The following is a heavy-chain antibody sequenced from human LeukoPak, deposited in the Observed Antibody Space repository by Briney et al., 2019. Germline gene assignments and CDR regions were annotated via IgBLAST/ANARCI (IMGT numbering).Heavy chain of an antibody. CDR2: MNPNSGNT. J-gene: IGHJ6*03. CDR1: GYTFTSYD. CDR3: ARARGYYYCYYMDV. V-gene: IGHV1-8*01. Sequence: ASVKVSCKASGYTFTSYDINWVRQATGQGLEWMGWMNPNSGNTGYAQKFQGRVTMTRNTSISTAYMELSSLRSEDTAVYYCARARGYYYCYYMDVWGKGTTVTVSS.